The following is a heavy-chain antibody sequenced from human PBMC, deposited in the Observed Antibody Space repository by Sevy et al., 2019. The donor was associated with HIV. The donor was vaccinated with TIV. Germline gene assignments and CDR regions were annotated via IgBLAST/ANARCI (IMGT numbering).Heavy chain of an antibody. J-gene: IGHJ4*02. V-gene: IGHV1-24*01. CDR3: ATTKDYYESSGSPFDY. D-gene: IGHD3-22*01. CDR2: FDPEDGET. Sequence: ASVKVSCKVSGYTLTKLGMHWVRQAPGKGLEWMGSFDPEDGETIYAQKFQGRLTMTEDTSTDTAYMDLSSLRSEDTAVYFCATTKDYYESSGSPFDYWGQGTVVTVTS. CDR1: GYTLTKLG.